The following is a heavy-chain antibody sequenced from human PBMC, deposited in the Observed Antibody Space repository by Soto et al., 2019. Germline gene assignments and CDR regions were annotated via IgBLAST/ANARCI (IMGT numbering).Heavy chain of an antibody. J-gene: IGHJ4*02. CDR3: ARDQVAGTYYFDY. V-gene: IGHV1-46*01. CDR1: GYTFTSHY. D-gene: IGHD2-15*01. CDR2: INPSGGST. Sequence: GASVKVSFKASGYTFTSHYMHWVRHAPGQGLEWVGIINPSGGSTTFAQKFQGRVTMTRDTSTSTVYMELSSLRSEDTAVYYCARDQVAGTYYFDYWGQGTLVTVSS.